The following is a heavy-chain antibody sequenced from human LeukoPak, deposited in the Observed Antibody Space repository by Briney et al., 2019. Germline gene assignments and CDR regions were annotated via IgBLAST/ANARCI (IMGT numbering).Heavy chain of an antibody. D-gene: IGHD3-22*01. J-gene: IGHJ5*02. Sequence: SXTLSLTCAVSGYSISSGYYWGWIRPPPGKGLEWIGSVYHSGSTYYNPSLKSRVTISVDTSKNQFSLKLSSVAAADTAVYYCARHGNYYDTSQSDPWGQGTLVTVSS. CDR2: VYHSGST. V-gene: IGHV4-38-2*01. CDR1: GYSISSGYY. CDR3: ARHGNYYDTSQSDP.